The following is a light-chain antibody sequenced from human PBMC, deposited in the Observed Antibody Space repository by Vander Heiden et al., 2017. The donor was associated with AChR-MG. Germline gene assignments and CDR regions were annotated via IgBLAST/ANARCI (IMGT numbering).Light chain of an antibody. CDR1: QSIRSW. J-gene: IGKJ1*01. V-gene: IGKV1-5*03. Sequence: DIQMTQSPSTLSASVGDRVTITCRASQSIRSWLAWYQQKPGKAPKLLIYKASSLESGVPSRFSGSGSGTEFTLTISSLQPDDFATYYCQQYNSYSAVAFGQGTKVEIK. CDR2: KAS. CDR3: QQYNSYSAVA.